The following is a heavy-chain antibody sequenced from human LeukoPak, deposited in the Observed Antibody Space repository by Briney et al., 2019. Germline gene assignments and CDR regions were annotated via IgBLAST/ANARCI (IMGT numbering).Heavy chain of an antibody. CDR3: ARGGYTYGYSESFDY. J-gene: IGHJ4*02. CDR1: GFSFSSYV. V-gene: IGHV3-23*01. D-gene: IGHD5-18*01. CDR2: MSGSGGST. Sequence: GGSLRLSCAASGFSFSSYVMSWVRQAPGKGLEWVSGMSGSGGSTYYADSVKGRFTISRDNSKNTLYVQMNTLRADDTAVYFCARGGYTYGYSESFDYWGQGTLVTVSS.